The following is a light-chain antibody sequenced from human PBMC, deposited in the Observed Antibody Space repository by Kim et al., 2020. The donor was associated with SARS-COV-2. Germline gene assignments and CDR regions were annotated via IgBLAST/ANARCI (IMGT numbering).Light chain of an antibody. CDR1: SSDVGGYNY. CDR2: EVS. V-gene: IGLV2-8*01. Sequence: QSVLTQPPSASGSPGQSVTISCTGTSSDVGGYNYVSWYQQHPGKAPKRMIYEVSERPSGVPDRFSGSKSGNTASLTVSGLQAEDEADYYCASYADTNKWVFGGGTQLTVL. J-gene: IGLJ3*02. CDR3: ASYADTNKWV.